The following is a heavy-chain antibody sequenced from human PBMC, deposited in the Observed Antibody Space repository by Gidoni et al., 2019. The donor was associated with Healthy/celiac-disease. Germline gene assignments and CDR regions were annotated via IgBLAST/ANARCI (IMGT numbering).Heavy chain of an antibody. CDR2: ISSSGSTI. J-gene: IGHJ4*02. V-gene: IGHV3-48*03. CDR1: GFTFSSYE. Sequence: EVQLVESGGGLVQPGGSLRLSCAASGFTFSSYEMNWVRQAPGKGLDGFSYISSSGSTIYYADSVKGRFTISRDNAKNSLYLQMNSLRAEDTAVYYCAREGGTIFGVVDYFDYWGQGTLVTVSS. D-gene: IGHD3-3*01. CDR3: AREGGTIFGVVDYFDY.